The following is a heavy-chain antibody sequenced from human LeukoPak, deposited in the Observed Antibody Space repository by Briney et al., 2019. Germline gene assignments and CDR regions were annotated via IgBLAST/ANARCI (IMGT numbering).Heavy chain of an antibody. V-gene: IGHV1-2*02. CDR2: INPNSGGT. J-gene: IGHJ6*02. D-gene: IGHD6-13*01. CDR1: GYTFTDYY. Sequence: ASVKVSCKASGYTFTDYYMHWVRQAPGQGLGWRGWINPNSGGTNYAQKSQGRVTMTTDTSISTAYMEVSRLGSDDTAVYYCARVRIGQQLDKYYYYAMDVWGQGTTVTVSS. CDR3: ARVRIGQQLDKYYYYAMDV.